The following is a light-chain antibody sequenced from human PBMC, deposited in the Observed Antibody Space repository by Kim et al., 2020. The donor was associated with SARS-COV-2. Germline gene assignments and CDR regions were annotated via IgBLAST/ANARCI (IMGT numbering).Light chain of an antibody. CDR1: SGHTNYA. CDR3: QTWGTDIHVV. Sequence: VKLTCTLSSGHTNYAVTWLQQQSEKGPRYLMKLNNDGSHTKGDGIPDRFSGSSSGPERFLTISDLQSEDEGDYFCQTWGTDIHVVFGGGTQLTIL. V-gene: IGLV4-69*01. J-gene: IGLJ2*01. CDR2: LNNDGSH.